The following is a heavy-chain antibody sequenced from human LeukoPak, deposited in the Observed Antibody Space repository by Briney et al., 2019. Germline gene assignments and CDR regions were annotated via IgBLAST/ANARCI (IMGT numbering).Heavy chain of an antibody. V-gene: IGHV3-23*01. CDR2: ISDSGSST. Sequence: HAGGSLRLSCAASGFTFSNYAMSWVRQAPGEGLEWVSGISDSGSSTYYADSVKGRFTISRDNSKNTLYIHMNSLRAEDTAVYYCAKVLRYFDWLSGFDSWGQGTLVAVSS. D-gene: IGHD3-9*01. J-gene: IGHJ4*02. CDR3: AKVLRYFDWLSGFDS. CDR1: GFTFSNYA.